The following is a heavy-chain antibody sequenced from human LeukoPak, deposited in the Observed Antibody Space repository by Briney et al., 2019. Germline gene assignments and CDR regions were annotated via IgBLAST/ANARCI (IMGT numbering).Heavy chain of an antibody. V-gene: IGHV3-7*01. Sequence: GGSLSLSCAPSGLTFISNWMRWVRQAPGKGGEWVAKIKQDGREKFHVGSVKGRFTISRDNAKNSLYLQMNSLRAEDTAVYYCARESAPRGYSYGPYYSYYYMDVWGKGTTVTVSS. CDR3: ARESAPRGYSYGPYYSYYYMDV. J-gene: IGHJ6*03. CDR1: GLTFISNW. CDR2: IKQDGREK. D-gene: IGHD5-18*01.